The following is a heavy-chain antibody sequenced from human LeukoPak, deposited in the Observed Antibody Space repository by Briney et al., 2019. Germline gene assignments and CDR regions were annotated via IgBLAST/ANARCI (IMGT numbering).Heavy chain of an antibody. Sequence: GGSLRLSCAASGFTFSSYAMSWVRQAPGKGLEWVSAISGSGGSTYYADSVKGRFTISRDNSKNTLYLQMNSLRAEDTAVYYCARDSYGDYYFDYWGQGTLVTVSS. D-gene: IGHD4-17*01. CDR1: GFTFSSYA. V-gene: IGHV3-23*01. CDR3: ARDSYGDYYFDY. CDR2: ISGSGGST. J-gene: IGHJ4*02.